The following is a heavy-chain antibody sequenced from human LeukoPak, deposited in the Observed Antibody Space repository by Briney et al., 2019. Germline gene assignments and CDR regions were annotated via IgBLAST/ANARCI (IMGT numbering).Heavy chain of an antibody. J-gene: IGHJ5*02. CDR1: GYTFTGYY. CDR2: INPNSGGT. Sequence: GASVKVSCKASGYTFTGYYMHWVRQAPGQGLEWMGWINPNSGGTNYAQKFQGRVTMTRDTSISTAYMELSRLRSDDTAVYYCARDYDFWSGYLRDPWGQGTLVTVSS. V-gene: IGHV1-2*02. D-gene: IGHD3-3*01. CDR3: ARDYDFWSGYLRDP.